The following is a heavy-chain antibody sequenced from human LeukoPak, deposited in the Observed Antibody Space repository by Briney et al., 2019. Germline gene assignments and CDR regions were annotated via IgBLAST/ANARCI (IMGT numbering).Heavy chain of an antibody. CDR2: IYSGGTT. D-gene: IGHD2-2*01. CDR1: GFTVSSNY. J-gene: IGHJ6*02. Sequence: GGSLRLSCAASGFTVSSNYMSWVRQAPGKGLEWVSVIYSGGTTYYADSVKGRFTISRDNAKNSLYLQMNSLRAEDTAVYYCARSSSTSLLYYYYGMDVWGPGTTVTVSS. CDR3: ARSSSTSLLYYYYGMDV. V-gene: IGHV3-53*01.